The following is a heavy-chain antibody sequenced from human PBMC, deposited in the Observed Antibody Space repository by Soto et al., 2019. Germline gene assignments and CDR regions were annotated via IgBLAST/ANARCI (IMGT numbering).Heavy chain of an antibody. Sequence: EVQLVESGGGSVQPGGSLRLSCAASGFSFSSYFMAWVRQAPGEGLVSVSHVPGDGSRASYADSVRGRFTISRDNAKNTLYLQMDGLRDEYTAIYYCARENWYSLDVWGQGTTVTVSS. CDR3: ARENWYSLDV. J-gene: IGHJ6*02. D-gene: IGHD1-26*01. CDR2: VPGDGSRA. V-gene: IGHV3-74*01. CDR1: GFSFSSYF.